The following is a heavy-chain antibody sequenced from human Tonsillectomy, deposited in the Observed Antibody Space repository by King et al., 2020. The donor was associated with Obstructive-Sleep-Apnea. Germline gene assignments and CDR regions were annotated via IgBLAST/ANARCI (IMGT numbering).Heavy chain of an antibody. CDR1: GGTFSSYA. D-gene: IGHD4-23*01. CDR2: IIPIFGTA. J-gene: IGHJ4*02. V-gene: IGHV1-69*01. CDR3: ARIEGDYGGNDYYFDY. Sequence: VQLVESGAEVKKPGSSVKVSCKASGGTFSSYAISWVRPAPGQGLEWMGGIIPIFGTANYAQKFQGRVTITADESTSTAYMELSSLRSEDTAVYYCARIEGDYGGNDYYFDYWGQGTLVTVSS.